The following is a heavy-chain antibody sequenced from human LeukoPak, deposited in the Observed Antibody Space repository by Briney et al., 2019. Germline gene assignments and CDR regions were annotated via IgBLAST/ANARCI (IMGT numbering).Heavy chain of an antibody. D-gene: IGHD3-22*01. CDR3: ASHYDSSGYALYYYYYYGMDV. Sequence: GGSLRLSCAAPGFTFSSYSMNLVRQAPGKGLERVSSISSSSSYIYYADSVKGRFTISRDNANNFLYLQMNSLRAEDTAVYYCASHYDSSGYALYYYYYYGMDVWGQGTTVTVSS. J-gene: IGHJ6*02. CDR1: GFTFSSYS. CDR2: ISSSSSYI. V-gene: IGHV3-21*01.